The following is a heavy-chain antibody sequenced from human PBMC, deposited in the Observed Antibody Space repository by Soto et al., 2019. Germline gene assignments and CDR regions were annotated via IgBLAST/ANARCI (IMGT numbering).Heavy chain of an antibody. CDR1: GGSISSYY. CDR2: IYYSGST. J-gene: IGHJ5*02. D-gene: IGHD6-13*01. V-gene: IGHV4-59*01. Sequence: SETLSLTCTVSGGSISSYYWSWIRQPPGKGLEWIGYIYYSGSTNYNPSLKSRVTISVDTSKNQFSLKLSSVTAADTAVYYCARSIQYSSSLVWFDPWGQGTLVTVSS. CDR3: ARSIQYSSSLVWFDP.